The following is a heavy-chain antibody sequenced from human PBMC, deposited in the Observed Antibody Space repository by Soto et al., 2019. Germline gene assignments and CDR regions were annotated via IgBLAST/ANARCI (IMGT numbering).Heavy chain of an antibody. Sequence: KPSETLSLTCAFYGGSFSGYYWSWIRQPPGKGLEWIGEINHSGSTNYNPSLKSRVTTSVDTSKNQFSLKLSSVTAADTAVYYCARDHTPRYNWNYFSWFDPWGQGTLVTVSS. CDR1: GGSFSGYY. V-gene: IGHV4-34*01. CDR3: ARDHTPRYNWNYFSWFDP. D-gene: IGHD1-7*01. J-gene: IGHJ5*02. CDR2: INHSGST.